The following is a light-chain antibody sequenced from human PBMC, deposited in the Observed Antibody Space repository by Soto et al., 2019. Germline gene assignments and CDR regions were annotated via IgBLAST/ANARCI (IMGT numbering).Light chain of an antibody. CDR1: SSDVGSYNR. J-gene: IGLJ1*01. CDR3: SSYTSSSTYV. CDR2: EVS. V-gene: IGLV2-18*02. Sequence: QSALTQPPSVSGSPGQSVTISCTGTSSDVGSYNRVSWYQQPPGTAPKLMIYEVSNRPSGVPDRFSGSKSGNTASLTFSGLQAGDEADYSCSSYTSSSTYVFGTGTRVTVL.